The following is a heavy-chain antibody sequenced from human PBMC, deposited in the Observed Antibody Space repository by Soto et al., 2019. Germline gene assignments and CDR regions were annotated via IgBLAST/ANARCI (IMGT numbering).Heavy chain of an antibody. CDR3: ARVVLRPLVVVAAYYFYY. D-gene: IGHD2-15*01. CDR1: GGSFSGYY. CDR2: INHSGST. Sequence: SETLSLTCAVYGGSFSGYYWSWIRQPPGEGLEWIGEINHSGSTNYNPSLKSRVTISVDTSKNQFSLKLSSVTAADTAVYYCARVVLRPLVVVAAYYFYYWGQGTLVTVSS. V-gene: IGHV4-34*01. J-gene: IGHJ4*02.